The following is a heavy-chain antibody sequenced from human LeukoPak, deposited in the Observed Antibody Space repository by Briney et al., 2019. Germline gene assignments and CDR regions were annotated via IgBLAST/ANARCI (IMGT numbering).Heavy chain of an antibody. D-gene: IGHD1-26*01. CDR3: AGRDY. Sequence: SETLSPTCTVSGASISNYYWSWIRQPAGKGLEWIGRVYTSGSTNYNPSLKSRVTLSVDKSKNQFFPELRSVTAADTAVYYCAGRDYWGQGTLVTVSS. J-gene: IGHJ4*02. CDR1: GASISNYY. V-gene: IGHV4-4*07. CDR2: VYTSGST.